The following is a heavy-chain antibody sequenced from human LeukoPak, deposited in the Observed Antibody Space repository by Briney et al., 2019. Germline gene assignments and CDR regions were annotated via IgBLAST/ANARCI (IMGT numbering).Heavy chain of an antibody. J-gene: IGHJ4*02. CDR2: IYYSGST. CDR3: ARERSDGYCSSTSCSD. D-gene: IGHD2-2*01. Sequence: PSETLSLTCTVSGGSISSGGYYWSWIRQHPGKGLEWIGYIYYSGSTYYNPSFKSRVTISVDTSKNQLSLKLSSVTAADTAVYYCARERSDGYCSSTSCSDWGQGTLVTVSS. CDR1: GGSISSGGYY. V-gene: IGHV4-31*03.